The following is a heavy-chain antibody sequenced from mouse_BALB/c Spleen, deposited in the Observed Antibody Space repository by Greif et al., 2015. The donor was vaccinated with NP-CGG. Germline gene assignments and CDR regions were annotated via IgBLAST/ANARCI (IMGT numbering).Heavy chain of an antibody. CDR1: GYTFTSYV. CDR2: INPYNDGT. J-gene: IGHJ3*01. D-gene: IGHD2-3*01. Sequence: VQLQQSGPELVKPGASVKMSCKASGYTFTSYVMHWVKQKPGQGLEWIGYINPYNDGTKYNEKFKGKATLTSDKSSSTAYMELSSLTSEDSAVYYCAREGNDGYYPGFAYWGQGTLVTVSA. CDR3: AREGNDGYYPGFAY. V-gene: IGHV1-14*01.